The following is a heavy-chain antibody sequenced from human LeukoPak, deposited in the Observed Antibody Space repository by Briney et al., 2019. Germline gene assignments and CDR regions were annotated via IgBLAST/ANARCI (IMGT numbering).Heavy chain of an antibody. D-gene: IGHD3-10*01. CDR1: GFTVSSNY. CDR3: AKGSGSGSYYNFDY. V-gene: IGHV3-23*01. Sequence: GGSLRLSCAASGFTVSSNYMSWVRQAPGKGLEWVSTISGSGSSTYYADSVKGRFTISRDNSKNTLYLQMNSLRAEDTAVYYCAKGSGSGSYYNFDYWGQGTLVPVSS. CDR2: ISGSGSST. J-gene: IGHJ4*02.